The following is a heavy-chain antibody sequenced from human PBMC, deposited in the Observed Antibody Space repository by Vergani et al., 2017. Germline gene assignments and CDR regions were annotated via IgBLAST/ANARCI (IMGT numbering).Heavy chain of an antibody. CDR3: ARGKRGYSYGQYYYYMDV. CDR1: GFTFSSYG. D-gene: IGHD5-18*01. V-gene: IGHV3-33*01. CDR2: IWYDGSNK. J-gene: IGHJ6*03. Sequence: QVQLVESGGGVVQPGRSLRLSCAASGFTFSSYGMHWVRQAPGKGLEWVAVIWYDGSNKYYADSVKGRFTISRDNSKNTLYLQMNSLRAEDTAVYYCARGKRGYSYGQYYYYMDVWGKGTTVTVSS.